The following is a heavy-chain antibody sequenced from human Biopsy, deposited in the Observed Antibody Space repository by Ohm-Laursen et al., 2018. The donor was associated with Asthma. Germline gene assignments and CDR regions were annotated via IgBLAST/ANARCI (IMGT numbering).Heavy chain of an antibody. CDR3: ARAVDYSHYYGIDV. V-gene: IGHV1-18*01. CDR2: IRVYNANT. J-gene: IGHJ6*02. D-gene: IGHD3-10*01. Sequence: TSGHIFYSAGITCLPQAPGEGLEWMGWIRVYNANTKVGQKLQDRVTMITDTSTSTAYMELRSLRSDDTAVYFCARAVDYSHYYGIDVWGQGTTVTVS. CDR1: GHIFYSAG.